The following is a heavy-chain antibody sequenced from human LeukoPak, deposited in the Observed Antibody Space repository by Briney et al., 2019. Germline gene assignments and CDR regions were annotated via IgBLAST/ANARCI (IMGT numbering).Heavy chain of an antibody. D-gene: IGHD1-26*01. J-gene: IGHJ4*02. V-gene: IGHV3-20*04. CDR1: GFTFDDYG. CDR2: INWNGGNR. CDR3: ARDRGISDSGSYAFTF. Sequence: GGSLRLSCAASGFTFDDYGMSWVRQAPGKGLEWVSGINWNGGNRSYADSVKGRFTISRDNAKNSLYLQMNSLRAEDTALYYCARDRGISDSGSYAFTFWGQGTLVTVSS.